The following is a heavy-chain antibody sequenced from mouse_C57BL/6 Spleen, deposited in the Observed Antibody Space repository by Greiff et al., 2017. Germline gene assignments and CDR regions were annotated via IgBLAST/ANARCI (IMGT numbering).Heavy chain of an antibody. CDR3: AREGYYGSSDYFDY. V-gene: IGHV1-39*01. Sequence: VQLQQSGPELVKPGASVKISCKASGYSFTDYNMNWVKQSNGKSLGWIGVINPNYGTTSYNQKFKGKATLTVDQSSSTAYMQRNSLTSEDSAVYYCAREGYYGSSDYFDYWGQGTTLTVSS. D-gene: IGHD1-1*01. CDR2: INPNYGTT. CDR1: GYSFTDYN. J-gene: IGHJ2*01.